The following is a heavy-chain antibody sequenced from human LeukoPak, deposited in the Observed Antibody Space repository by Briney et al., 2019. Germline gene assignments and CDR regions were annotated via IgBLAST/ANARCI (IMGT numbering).Heavy chain of an antibody. J-gene: IGHJ4*02. CDR1: GFTFRSYG. CDR2: IWYDGSKK. D-gene: IGHD3-22*01. CDR3: ARGIYESSGSLDY. Sequence: PGGSLRLSCAASGFTFRSYGMHWVRQAPGKGLEWVAVIWYDGSKKYYADSVKGRFTISRDNSKNTLYLQMNSLRAEDTAVYYRARGIYESSGSLDYWGQGTLVTVSS. V-gene: IGHV3-33*01.